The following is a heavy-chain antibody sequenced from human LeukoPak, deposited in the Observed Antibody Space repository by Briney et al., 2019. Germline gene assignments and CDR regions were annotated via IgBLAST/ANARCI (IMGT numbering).Heavy chain of an antibody. CDR1: GYTFTGYY. D-gene: IGHD1-26*01. V-gene: IGHV1-2*06. J-gene: IGHJ5*02. CDR2: INPSSGGT. Sequence: ASVKVSCKVSGYTFTGYYLHWVRQAPGQGLEWMGRINPSSGGTNYAQKFQGRVTMTRDTSINTAYMDLSSLRSDDTAVYYCARGWELLSWDSNWFDPWGQGTLVTVSS. CDR3: ARGWELLSWDSNWFDP.